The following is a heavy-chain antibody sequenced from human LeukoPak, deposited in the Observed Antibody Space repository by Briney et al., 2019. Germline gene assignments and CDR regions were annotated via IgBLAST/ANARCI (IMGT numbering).Heavy chain of an antibody. CDR2: ISSSATTI. CDR3: ARDRLKQRIVATITWFDP. Sequence: PGGSLRLSCAASGFIFSDYYMSWIRQAPGKGLEWVSFISSSATTIYYADSVKGRFTISGDNAKNSLYLQMNSLRAEDTAVYYCARDRLKQRIVATITWFDPWGQGTLVTVSS. V-gene: IGHV3-11*01. CDR1: GFIFSDYY. D-gene: IGHD5-12*01. J-gene: IGHJ5*02.